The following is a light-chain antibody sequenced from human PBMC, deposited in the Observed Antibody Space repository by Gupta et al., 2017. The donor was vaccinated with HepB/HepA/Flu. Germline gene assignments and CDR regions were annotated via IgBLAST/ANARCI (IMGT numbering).Light chain of an antibody. CDR3: QGWDSSSDHYV. CDR1: NIGSKS. Sequence: SYALTQPPSVSVSPGKTGRITCGGNNIGSKSVHWYQQKPGQAPLPVVYDDSDRPSGIAERFSGSNSGNTATLTISRVEAGDEADYYCQGWDSSSDHYVFGTGTKVTV. CDR2: DDS. V-gene: IGLV3-21*03. J-gene: IGLJ1*01.